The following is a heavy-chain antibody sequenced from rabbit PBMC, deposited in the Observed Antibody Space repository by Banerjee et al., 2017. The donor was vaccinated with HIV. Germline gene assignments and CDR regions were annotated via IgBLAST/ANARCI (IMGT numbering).Heavy chain of an antibody. CDR1: GFSFSNKYV. V-gene: IGHV1S40*01. CDR2: INTSSGNA. J-gene: IGHJ4*01. Sequence: QSLEESGGDLVKPEGSLTLTCKASGFSFSNKYVMCWVRQAPGKGLEWIACINTSSGNAVYASWAKGRFTISKTSSTTVTLQMTSLTAADTATYFCARDAGGDGWNFNLWGPGTLVTVS. D-gene: IGHD2-1*01. CDR3: ARDAGGDGWNFNL.